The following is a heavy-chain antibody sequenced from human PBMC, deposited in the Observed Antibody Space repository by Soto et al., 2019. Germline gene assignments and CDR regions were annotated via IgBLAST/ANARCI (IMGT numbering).Heavy chain of an antibody. CDR1: GFTFSSYA. CDR2: ISGSGGST. J-gene: IGHJ4*02. Sequence: GGSLRLSCAASGFTFSSYAMSWVRQAPGKGLEWVSAISGSGGSTYYADSVKGRFTISRDNSKNTLYLQMNSLRAEDTAVYYCAKDGYSRSGYFPRHENDYGGRGTLVTVPS. V-gene: IGHV3-23*01. CDR3: AKDGYSRSGYFPRHENDY. D-gene: IGHD6-13*01.